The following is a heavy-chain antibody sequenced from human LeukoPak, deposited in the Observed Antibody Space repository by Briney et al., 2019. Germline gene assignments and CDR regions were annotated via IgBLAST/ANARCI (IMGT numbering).Heavy chain of an antibody. V-gene: IGHV1-69*13. CDR1: GGTFSSYA. CDR3: ASLMHDSSGYYLDY. D-gene: IGHD3-22*01. J-gene: IGHJ4*02. Sequence: GASVKVSCKASGGTFSSYAISWVRQAPGQGLEWMGGIIPIFGTANYAQKFQGRVTITADESTSTAYMELSSLRSEDTAVYYCASLMHDSSGYYLDYWGQGTLVTVSS. CDR2: IIPIFGTA.